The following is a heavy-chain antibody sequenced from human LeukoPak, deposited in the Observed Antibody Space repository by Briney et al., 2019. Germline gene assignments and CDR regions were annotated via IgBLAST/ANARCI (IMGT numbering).Heavy chain of an antibody. J-gene: IGHJ2*01. Sequence: GESLKISCKGSGYTFSTYWIGWVRQMPGKGLEWMGIIYPGDSDTRYSPSFQGQVTISADKSISTAYLQWSSLKASDTAMYYCARRYYYGSGSPYWYFDLWGRGTLVTVSS. D-gene: IGHD3-10*01. V-gene: IGHV5-51*01. CDR2: IYPGDSDT. CDR1: GYTFSTYW. CDR3: ARRYYYGSGSPYWYFDL.